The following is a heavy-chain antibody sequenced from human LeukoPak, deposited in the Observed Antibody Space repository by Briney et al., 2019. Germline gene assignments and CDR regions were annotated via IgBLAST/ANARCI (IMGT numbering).Heavy chain of an antibody. D-gene: IGHD6-19*01. Sequence: PSETLSLTCTVSGGSISSYYWSWIRQPPGKGLEWIGHIHYSGTTNYNPSLKSRVTISVDTSKNQFSLKLSSVTAADTAVYYCASDPIAVAPPGYWGQGTLVTVSS. V-gene: IGHV4-59*12. J-gene: IGHJ4*02. CDR2: IHYSGTT. CDR3: ASDPIAVAPPGY. CDR1: GGSISSYY.